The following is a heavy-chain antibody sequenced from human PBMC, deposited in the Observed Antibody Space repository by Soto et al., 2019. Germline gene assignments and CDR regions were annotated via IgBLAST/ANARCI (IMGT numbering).Heavy chain of an antibody. D-gene: IGHD3-9*01. CDR3: ARLEGLATISYYFDF. Sequence: PSETLSLTCSVSGDSINSDKYYWGWIRQPPRKGLERIGSIYYRGNTYHNPSLQTRVTISLDKSKSQFSLKLNSVTAADSAVYFCARLEGLATISYYFDFWGQGALVTVSS. CDR2: IYYRGNT. CDR1: GDSINSDKYY. V-gene: IGHV4-39*01. J-gene: IGHJ4*02.